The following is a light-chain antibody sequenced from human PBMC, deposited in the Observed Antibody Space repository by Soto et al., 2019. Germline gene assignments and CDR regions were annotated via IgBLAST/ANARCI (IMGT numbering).Light chain of an antibody. V-gene: IGKV1-39*01. CDR2: AAS. Sequence: DIQMTQSPSSLSASVGDRVTITCRAGQSISSYLNWYQQKPGKAPKLLIYAASSLQSGVPSRFSVSGSGTDFTLTISSLQPADFATYYCQQSYSTLRPFGQGTKVVIK. CDR3: QQSYSTLRP. CDR1: QSISSY. J-gene: IGKJ1*01.